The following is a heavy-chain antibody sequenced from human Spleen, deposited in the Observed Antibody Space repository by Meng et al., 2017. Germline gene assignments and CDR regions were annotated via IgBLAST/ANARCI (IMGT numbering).Heavy chain of an antibody. D-gene: IGHD3-10*01. J-gene: IGHJ4*02. CDR3: AKENYYGSGTYWPRYYFDY. V-gene: IGHV3-21*04. CDR2: ISSSGNYI. CDR1: GFTFSDYI. Sequence: GESLKISCAASGFTFSDYIMNWVRQAPGKGLEWVSSISSSGNYIYYADSVKGRFTISRDNSKNTLYLQMNSLRAEDTAVYYCAKENYYGSGTYWPRYYFDYWGQGTLVTVSS.